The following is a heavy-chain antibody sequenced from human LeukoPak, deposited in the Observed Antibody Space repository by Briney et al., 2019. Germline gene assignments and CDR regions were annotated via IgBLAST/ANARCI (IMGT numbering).Heavy chain of an antibody. CDR2: ISYDGSNK. Sequence: PGRSLRLSCAASGFTFSSYGMHWVRQAPGKGLEWVAVISYDGSNKYYADSVKGRFTISRDNSKNTLYLQMNSLRAEDTAVYYCAREPRSGWYSFFDYWGQGTLVTVSS. D-gene: IGHD6-19*01. CDR1: GFTFSSYG. V-gene: IGHV3-30*03. CDR3: AREPRSGWYSFFDY. J-gene: IGHJ4*02.